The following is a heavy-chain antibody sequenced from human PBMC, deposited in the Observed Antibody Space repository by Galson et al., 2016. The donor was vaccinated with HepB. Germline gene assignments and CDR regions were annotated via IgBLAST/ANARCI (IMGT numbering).Heavy chain of an antibody. D-gene: IGHD1-26*01. J-gene: IGHJ4*02. CDR1: GYPFTEFA. CDR3: ARGWVDY. Sequence: SVKVSCKASGYPFTEFAMHWVRQAPGQRLEWMGWINAGSGNTKYSQKIQGRVTITRDTSASTAYMELSSLRSEDTAVYYCARGWVDYWGQGTLVTVSS. CDR2: INAGSGNT. V-gene: IGHV1-3*01.